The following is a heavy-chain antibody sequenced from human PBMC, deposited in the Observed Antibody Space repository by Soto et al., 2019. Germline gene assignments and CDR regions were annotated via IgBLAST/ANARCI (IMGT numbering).Heavy chain of an antibody. Sequence: GASLKISWKGSGYSFTSYWIGWVRQMPGKGLEWMGIIYPGDSDTKYRPSFQGQVTISADKSISTAYLQWSSLKASATAMYYCARRYCSSTSCPKGGWFDPWGQGTLVTVSS. J-gene: IGHJ5*02. CDR1: GYSFTSYW. CDR3: ARRYCSSTSCPKGGWFDP. V-gene: IGHV5-51*01. CDR2: IYPGDSDT. D-gene: IGHD2-2*01.